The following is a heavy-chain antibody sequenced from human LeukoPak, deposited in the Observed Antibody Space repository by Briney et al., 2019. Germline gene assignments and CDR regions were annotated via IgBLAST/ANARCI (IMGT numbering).Heavy chain of an antibody. CDR3: ARDIGYDSSGYPI. Sequence: PGGSLRLSCAASGFTFSRYSMNWVRQAPGKGLEWVSSISSSSSYIYYADSVKGRFTISRDNAKNSLYLQMNSLRAEDTAVYYCARDIGYDSSGYPIWGQGTMITVSS. D-gene: IGHD3-22*01. CDR1: GFTFSRYS. V-gene: IGHV3-21*01. CDR2: ISSSSSYI. J-gene: IGHJ3*02.